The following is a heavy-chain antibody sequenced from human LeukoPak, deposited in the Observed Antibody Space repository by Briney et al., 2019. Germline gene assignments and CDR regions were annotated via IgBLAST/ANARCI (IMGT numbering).Heavy chain of an antibody. CDR1: GGSIRSSYYY. J-gene: IGHJ4*02. D-gene: IGHD4/OR15-4a*01. CDR3: ARVGLWWTFDY. V-gene: IGHV4-39*07. Sequence: PSETLSLTCTVSGGSIRSSYYYWGWIRQPPGKGLEWIGSIYDSGSTYYNPSLKSRVTISVDTSKNQFSLKLSSVTAADTAVYYRARVGLWWTFDYWGQGTLVTVSS. CDR2: IYDSGST.